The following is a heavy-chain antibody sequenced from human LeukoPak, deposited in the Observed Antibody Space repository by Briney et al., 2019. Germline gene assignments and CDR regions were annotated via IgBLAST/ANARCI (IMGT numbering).Heavy chain of an antibody. Sequence: SETLSLTCAVYGGSFSGYYWSWIRQPPGKGLEWIGEINHSGSTNYNPSLKSRVTISVDTSKNQFSLKLSSVTAAGTAVYYCARDRRLEYYYDSSGSYYYGMDVWGQGTTVTVSS. CDR2: INHSGST. D-gene: IGHD3-22*01. CDR3: ARDRRLEYYYDSSGSYYYGMDV. CDR1: GGSFSGYY. V-gene: IGHV4-34*01. J-gene: IGHJ6*02.